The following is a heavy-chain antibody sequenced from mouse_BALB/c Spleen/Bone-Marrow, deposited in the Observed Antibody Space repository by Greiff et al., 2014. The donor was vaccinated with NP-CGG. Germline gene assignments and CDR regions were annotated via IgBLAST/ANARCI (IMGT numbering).Heavy chain of an antibody. CDR3: ARGDTTATHWYFDV. V-gene: IGHV1S34*01. CDR2: ISCYNGAT. Sequence: LVKTGASVKISCKASGYSFTGYYMHWVKQSHGKSLEWIGYISCYNGATSHNQKFKGKATFTVDTSSSTAYMQFNSLTSEDSAVYYCARGDTTATHWYFDVWGAGTTVTVSS. J-gene: IGHJ1*01. CDR1: GYSFTGYY. D-gene: IGHD1-2*01.